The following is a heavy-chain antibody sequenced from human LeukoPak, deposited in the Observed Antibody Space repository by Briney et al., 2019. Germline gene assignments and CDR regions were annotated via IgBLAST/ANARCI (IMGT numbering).Heavy chain of an antibody. CDR2: IYHSGSTT. Sequence: SETLSLTCAVSGDSISSNNWWSWVRQTSGKGPEWIGEIYHSGSTTNYNPSLKSRVTMSVDKSKNQFSLKLTSVTAADTAVYYCARVFGGYDGALAYWGQGTLVTVSS. J-gene: IGHJ4*02. D-gene: IGHD5-12*01. CDR3: ARVFGGYDGALAY. CDR1: GDSISSNNW. V-gene: IGHV4-4*02.